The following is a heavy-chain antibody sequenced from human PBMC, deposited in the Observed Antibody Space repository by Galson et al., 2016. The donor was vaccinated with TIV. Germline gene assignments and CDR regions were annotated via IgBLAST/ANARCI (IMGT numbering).Heavy chain of an antibody. D-gene: IGHD3-10*01. J-gene: IGHJ4*02. CDR3: ARGFSKLRYYGSGSYLYFDY. CDR2: VNPSGGTA. CDR1: GYIFTSWY. Sequence: SVKVSCKASGYIFTSWYIHWVRQAPGQGLEWVGIVNPSGGTASYAQKFQGRVTITADESTSTAYMELSSLRSEDTAVYYCARGFSKLRYYGSGSYLYFDYWGQGTLVTVSS. V-gene: IGHV1-46*01.